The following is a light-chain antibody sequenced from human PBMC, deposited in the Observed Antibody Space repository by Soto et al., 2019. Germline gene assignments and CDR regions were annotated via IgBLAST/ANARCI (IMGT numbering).Light chain of an antibody. CDR3: SSFTSSVTYV. V-gene: IGLV2-14*01. Sequence: LTQPASVSGSPGQSITISCTGTSSDVGGHNSVSWYRQDPGKAPKLMIYDVSNRPSGVSDRFSGSKSGNTASLTISGLQIEDEADYYCSSFTSSVTYVFGTGTKVTVL. CDR1: SSDVGGHNS. J-gene: IGLJ1*01. CDR2: DVS.